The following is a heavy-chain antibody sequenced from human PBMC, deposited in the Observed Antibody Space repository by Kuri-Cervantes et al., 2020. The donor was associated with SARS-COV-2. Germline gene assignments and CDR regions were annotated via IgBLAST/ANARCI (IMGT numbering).Heavy chain of an antibody. CDR3: ARSPGDGDYDPFDY. Sequence: GESLKISCAASGFTVSSNYMSWVRQAPGKGLEWVSVIYSGGNTDYADSVKGRFTISRDNSKNTLYLQMNSLRAEDTAVYYCARSPGDGDYDPFDYWGQGTLVTVSS. CDR2: IYSGGNT. J-gene: IGHJ4*02. CDR1: GFTVSSNY. D-gene: IGHD4-17*01. V-gene: IGHV3-66*01.